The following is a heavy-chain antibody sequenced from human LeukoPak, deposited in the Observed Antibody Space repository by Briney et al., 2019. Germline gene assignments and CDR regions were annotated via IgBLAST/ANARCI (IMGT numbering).Heavy chain of an antibody. V-gene: IGHV3-33*01. CDR2: IWYDGSNK. CDR3: AREGQSSGSWYPFDY. J-gene: IGHJ4*02. Sequence: SGGSLRLSCAASGFTFSSYGMHWVRQAPGKGLEWVAVIWYDGSNKYYADSVKGRFTISRDNSKNTLYLQMNSLRAEDTAVYYCAREGQSSGSWYPFDYWGQGTLVTVPS. D-gene: IGHD6-13*01. CDR1: GFTFSSYG.